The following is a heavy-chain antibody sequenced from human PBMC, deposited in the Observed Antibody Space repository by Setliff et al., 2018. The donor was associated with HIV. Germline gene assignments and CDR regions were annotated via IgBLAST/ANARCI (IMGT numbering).Heavy chain of an antibody. CDR2: IKTKNEGAAT. CDR1: GFTFSSAW. CDR3: ARDWGEHYDSSGFSS. J-gene: IGHJ5*02. V-gene: IGHV3-15*01. Sequence: PGGSLRLSCAASGFTFSSAWMSWVRQAPGKGLEWVGRIKTKNEGAATYYAAPVKGRFIISRDNAKNALYLQMNSLRAEDTAVYYCARDWGEHYDSSGFSSWGQGTLVTVSS. D-gene: IGHD3-22*01.